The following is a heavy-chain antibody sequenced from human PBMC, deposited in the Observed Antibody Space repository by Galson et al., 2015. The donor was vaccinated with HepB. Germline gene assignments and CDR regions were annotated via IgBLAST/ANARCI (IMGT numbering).Heavy chain of an antibody. D-gene: IGHD3-10*01. CDR2: IDPSDSYT. CDR3: ARPRLGSGSSGMDV. V-gene: IGHV5-10-1*01. CDR1: GYSFSSYW. J-gene: IGHJ6*02. Sequence: QSGAEVKKPGESLRISCEGFGYSFSSYWITWVRQMPGKGLEWMGRIDPSDSYTQYSPSLQGHVTMSADKSINTAFLQWSSLKASDTAIYYCARPRLGSGSSGMDVWGQGTTVTVSS.